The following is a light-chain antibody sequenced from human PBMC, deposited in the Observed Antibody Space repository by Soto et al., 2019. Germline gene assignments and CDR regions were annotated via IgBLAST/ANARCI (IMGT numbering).Light chain of an antibody. J-gene: IGKJ2*01. CDR3: QESYSTPIYT. V-gene: IGKV1-39*01. Sequence: DIQMTQSPSSLSASVGDRVTITCRASQSISRYLNWYQQKPGKAPKLLISAASSLQSGVPSRFSGSGSGTDFTLTISSLQPEDFATYYCQESYSTPIYTFGQGTKLEIK. CDR1: QSISRY. CDR2: AAS.